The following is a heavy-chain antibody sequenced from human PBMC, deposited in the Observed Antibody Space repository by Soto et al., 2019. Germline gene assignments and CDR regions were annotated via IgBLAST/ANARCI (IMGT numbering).Heavy chain of an antibody. CDR1: EFTFSDYY. V-gene: IGHV3-11*01. D-gene: IGHD6-13*01. Sequence: PGGSLRLSCAASEFTFSDYYMSWIRQAPGKGLEWVSYISSSGSTIYYADSVKGRFTISRDNAKNSLYLQMNSLRAEDTAVYYCARVRPIYPYSSSWYGRQPNLNRFYYYGMDVWGQGTTVTVSS. CDR3: ARVRPIYPYSSSWYGRQPNLNRFYYYGMDV. J-gene: IGHJ6*02. CDR2: ISSSGSTI.